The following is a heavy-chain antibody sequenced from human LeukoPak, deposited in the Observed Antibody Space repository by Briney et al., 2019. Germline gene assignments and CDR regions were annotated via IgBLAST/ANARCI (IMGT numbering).Heavy chain of an antibody. CDR2: ISSSSTTI. Sequence: GGSLRLSCAASGFTFSTYSMNWVRQAPGKGLEWVSYISSSSTTIYYADSVKGRFTISRDNAKNSLYLQMISLRAEDTAVYYCARVSGVAVIDYWGQGALVTVSS. CDR1: GFTFSTYS. V-gene: IGHV3-48*01. CDR3: ARVSGVAVIDY. J-gene: IGHJ4*02. D-gene: IGHD3-3*01.